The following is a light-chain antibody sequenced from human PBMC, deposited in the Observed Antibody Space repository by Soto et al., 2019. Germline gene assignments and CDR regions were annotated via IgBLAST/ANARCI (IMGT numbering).Light chain of an antibody. J-gene: IGKJ1*01. CDR3: RQYASYWT. Sequence: DIQMTQSPSALSASVGDRVTITCRASQSISRWLAWYQQKPGKAPKLLIYDVSSLEGGVPSRFSGSGSGTDFTLTISRLQPDDSATYYCRQYASYWTFGQGTKVDIK. V-gene: IGKV1-5*01. CDR1: QSISRW. CDR2: DVS.